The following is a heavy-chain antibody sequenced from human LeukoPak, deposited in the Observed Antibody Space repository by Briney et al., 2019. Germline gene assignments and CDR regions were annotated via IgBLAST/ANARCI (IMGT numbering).Heavy chain of an antibody. CDR2: INHSGCT. CDR3: ARVLVVGIDY. V-gene: IGHV4-34*01. D-gene: IGHD1-26*01. J-gene: IGHJ4*02. Sequence: SETLSLTCAVYGGSFSGYYWSWIRQPPGKGLEWIGEINHSGCTNYNPSLKSRVTISVDTSKNQFSLKLSSVTAADTAVYYCARVLVVGIDYWGQGTLVTVPS. CDR1: GGSFSGYY.